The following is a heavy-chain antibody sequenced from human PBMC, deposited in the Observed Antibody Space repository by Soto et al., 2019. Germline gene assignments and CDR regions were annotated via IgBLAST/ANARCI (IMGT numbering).Heavy chain of an antibody. D-gene: IGHD2-21*01. CDR2: ILYTGTT. V-gene: IGHV4-39*01. Sequence: QLQLQESGPGLVKPSETLSLTCTVSGGSISQSNYFWGWIRQPPGKGLEWIGSILYTGTTSYNSSLKSRVTSSVDTSKNHFSLNLRSVAAADTAVYFCARLGWGNGDSDYWGQGTLVTVSS. J-gene: IGHJ4*02. CDR1: GGSISQSNYF. CDR3: ARLGWGNGDSDY.